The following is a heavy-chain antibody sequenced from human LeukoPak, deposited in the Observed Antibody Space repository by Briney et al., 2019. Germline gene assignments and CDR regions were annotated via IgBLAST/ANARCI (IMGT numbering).Heavy chain of an antibody. J-gene: IGHJ4*02. CDR3: ARGPSNLIAVAAMPPFDY. Sequence: GSLRLSCAASGFTFSSYAMSWVRQPPGKGLEWIGEINHSGSTNYNPPLKSRVTISVDTSKNQFSLKLSSVTAADTAVYYCARGPSNLIAVAAMPPFDYWGQGTLVTVSS. D-gene: IGHD6-19*01. CDR2: INHSGST. V-gene: IGHV4-34*01. CDR1: GFTFSSYA.